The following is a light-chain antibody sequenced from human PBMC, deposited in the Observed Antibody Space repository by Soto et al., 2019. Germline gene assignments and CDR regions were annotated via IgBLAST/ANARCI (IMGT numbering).Light chain of an antibody. CDR3: QQLISYPLN. Sequence: DSQLTQSPSFLAASGGDRVTITCRASQAISSYLAWYQQKPGKAPKVLISAASTLQSGAPSRFSGSGSATEFTLTISSLQPEDCATYYCQQLISYPLNFGGGTKVDIK. CDR2: AAS. CDR1: QAISSY. J-gene: IGKJ4*01. V-gene: IGKV1-9*01.